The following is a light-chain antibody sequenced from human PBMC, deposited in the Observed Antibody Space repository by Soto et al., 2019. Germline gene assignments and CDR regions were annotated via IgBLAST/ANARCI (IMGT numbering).Light chain of an antibody. CDR2: NDN. J-gene: IGLJ1*01. CDR1: ISNIGKDT. CDR3: GSWDSSLSAYV. V-gene: IGLV1-51*01. Sequence: QSVLTQPPSVSGTPGLRVNISCSGGISNIGKDTVNWYQQLPGTAPKLLMFNDNKRPSGIPDRFSGSRSGTSATLGITGFQIGDEADYYCGSWDSSLSAYVFGTGTKVTVL.